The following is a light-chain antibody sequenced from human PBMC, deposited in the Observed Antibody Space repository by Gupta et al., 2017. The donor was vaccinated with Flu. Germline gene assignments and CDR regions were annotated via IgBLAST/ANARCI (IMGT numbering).Light chain of an antibody. CDR1: QGVSGN. V-gene: IGKV3-15*01. J-gene: IGKJ4*01. CDR2: GAS. CDR3: QQYNNWPPLT. Sequence: EVVLTQSPATLSVSPGERVTLSCRASQGVSGNLAWYQHKPGQAPRLLIYGASTRATGIPARFSGSGFGTEFILTINSLQSEDFAVYYCQQYNNWPPLTFGGGTKVEIK.